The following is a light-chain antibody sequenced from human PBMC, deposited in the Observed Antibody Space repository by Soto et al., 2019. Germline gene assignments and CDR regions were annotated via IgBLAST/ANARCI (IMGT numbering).Light chain of an antibody. CDR1: QGISSY. J-gene: IGKJ1*01. CDR3: QQLNSYPPWT. V-gene: IGKV1-9*01. Sequence: IQLTQSPSSLSASVGDRVTITCRASQGISSYLAWYQQKPGKAPKLLIYAATTLQSGVPSRFSGSGYGTDFTLTISSLQPDDFAPHYCQQLNSYPPWTFGQGTKVEIK. CDR2: AAT.